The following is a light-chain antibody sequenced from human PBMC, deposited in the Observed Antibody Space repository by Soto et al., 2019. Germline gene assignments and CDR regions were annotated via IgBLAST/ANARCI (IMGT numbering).Light chain of an antibody. J-gene: IGKJ1*01. CDR1: QSIISW. CDR3: QQYNSYS. Sequence: QITQSPSTLSASVGARVTITCRASQSIISWLAWYQQKPGKAPKLLIYAASTLQSGVPSRFSVSGSGTEFNLTISSLQPDDLATDYCQQYNSYSFGQGTKVDIK. V-gene: IGKV1-5*01. CDR2: AAS.